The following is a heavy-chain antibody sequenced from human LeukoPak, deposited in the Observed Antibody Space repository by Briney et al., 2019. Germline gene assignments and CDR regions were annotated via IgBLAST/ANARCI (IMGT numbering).Heavy chain of an antibody. CDR2: ISGSGGLT. CDR3: AKDHSSGWYAFDY. V-gene: IGHV3-23*01. D-gene: IGHD6-19*01. Sequence: GGSLRLSYAASGFTSSSYAMSWVRQAPGKGLEWVSAISGSGGLTYYADSVNGRFTISRDNSKNMLYLQMNSLRAEDTAVYYCAKDHSSGWYAFDYWGQGTLVTVSS. CDR1: GFTSSSYA. J-gene: IGHJ4*02.